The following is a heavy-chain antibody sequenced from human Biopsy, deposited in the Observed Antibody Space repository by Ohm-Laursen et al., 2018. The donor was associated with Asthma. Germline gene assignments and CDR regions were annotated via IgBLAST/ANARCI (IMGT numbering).Heavy chain of an antibody. J-gene: IGHJ4*02. CDR2: GGSYYDGGLK. D-gene: IGHD3-3*01. CDR1: GFTFRSYA. Sequence: SLRLSCSASGFTFRSYAMHWVRQAPGKGLEWVAVGGSYYDGGLKYYADSVNGRFTVSRDNSKNTLYLQMNSLRPDDTAVCYCARDVMEWYLPAFDFWGQGTLVTVSS. V-gene: IGHV3-30-3*01. CDR3: ARDVMEWYLPAFDF.